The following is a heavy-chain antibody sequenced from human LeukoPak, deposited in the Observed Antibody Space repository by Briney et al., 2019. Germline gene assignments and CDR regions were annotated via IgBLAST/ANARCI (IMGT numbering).Heavy chain of an antibody. D-gene: IGHD2-15*01. CDR1: GFTFSSYS. V-gene: IGHV3-21*01. J-gene: IGHJ5*02. Sequence: GGSLRLSCAASGFTFSSYSMNWVRQAPGKGLEWVSSISSSSSYIYYADSVKGRFTISRDNAKNTLYLQMTSLRAEDTAVYYCVRDKRAAETPYNWFDPWGQGTLVAVSS. CDR2: ISSSSSYI. CDR3: VRDKRAAETPYNWFDP.